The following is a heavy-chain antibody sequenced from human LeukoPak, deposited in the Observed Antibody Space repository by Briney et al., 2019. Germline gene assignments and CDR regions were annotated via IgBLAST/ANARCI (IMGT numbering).Heavy chain of an antibody. CDR1: SYDINSVYY. J-gene: IGHJ4*02. D-gene: IGHD3-10*01. V-gene: IGHV4-38-2*02. CDR2: IYHCGST. CDR3: ARAGGYYGSGSFLDY. Sequence: SETLSLTCTVSSYDINSVYYWGWIRQPPGKGLEWIGSIYHCGSTYYNASLKSRVTISMDTSRNKFSLNLNSVTAADTAVYYCARAGGYYGSGSFLDYWGQGLLVTVSS.